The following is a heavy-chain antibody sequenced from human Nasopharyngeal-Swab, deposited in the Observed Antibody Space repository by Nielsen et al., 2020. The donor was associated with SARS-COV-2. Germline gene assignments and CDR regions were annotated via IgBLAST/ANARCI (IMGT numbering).Heavy chain of an antibody. V-gene: IGHV3-9*01. J-gene: IGHJ4*02. CDR1: GFTFDDYA. D-gene: IGHD1-26*01. CDR2: ISWNSGSI. CDR3: AKVGTGDSRDY. Sequence: SCAASGFTFDDYAMHWVRQAPGKGLEWVSGISWNSGSIGYVDSVKGRFTISRDNAKNSLYLQMNSLRAEDTALYYCAKVGTGDSRDYWGQGTLVTVSS.